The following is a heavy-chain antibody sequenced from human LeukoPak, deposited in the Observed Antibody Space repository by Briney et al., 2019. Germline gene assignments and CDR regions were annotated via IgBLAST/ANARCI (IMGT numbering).Heavy chain of an antibody. CDR2: ISDSGDST. D-gene: IGHD6-19*01. CDR3: AKDARRSSGWYFFDH. CDR1: GFAFSSQA. V-gene: IGHV3-23*01. Sequence: GGSLRLSCAASGFAFSSQAMGWVRQAPGKGLEWVSVISDSGDSTYYADSVKGRFTISRDNSKNTLYLQMNSLRAEDTAVYYCAKDARRSSGWYFFDHWGQGTLVTVSS. J-gene: IGHJ4*02.